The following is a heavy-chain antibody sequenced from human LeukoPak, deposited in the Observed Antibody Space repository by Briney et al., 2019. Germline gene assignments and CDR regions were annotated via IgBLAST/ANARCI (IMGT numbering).Heavy chain of an antibody. CDR3: ARPGIVGALGY. CDR1: GYNFSSYW. V-gene: IGHV5-51*01. CDR2: IYPGDSDT. Sequence: KLGESLKISCKGSGYNFSSYWIGWVRQMAGKGLEWMGIIYPGDSDTRYSPSFQGQVTISADKSISTSYLQWSSLKASDTAMYYCARPGIVGALGYWGQGTLVTVSS. J-gene: IGHJ4*02. D-gene: IGHD1-26*01.